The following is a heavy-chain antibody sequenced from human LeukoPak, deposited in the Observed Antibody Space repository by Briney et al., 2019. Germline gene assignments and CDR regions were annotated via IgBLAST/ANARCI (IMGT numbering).Heavy chain of an antibody. V-gene: IGHV1-8*01. CDR3: ARGDMATGPFDP. CDR1: GYTFTTYD. Sequence: ASVKVSCKASGYTFTTYDINWVRQATGQGLEWMGWMNPNSGNTGYAQKFQGRVTMTRDTSTSTVYMELSSLRSEDTAVYYCARGDMATGPFDPWGQGTLVTVSS. CDR2: MNPNSGNT. D-gene: IGHD5-12*01. J-gene: IGHJ5*02.